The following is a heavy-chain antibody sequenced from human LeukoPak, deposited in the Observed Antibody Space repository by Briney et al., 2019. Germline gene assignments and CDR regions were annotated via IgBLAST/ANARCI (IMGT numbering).Heavy chain of an antibody. V-gene: IGHV1-2*06. CDR3: AREYYYDSSGYYYEIYYYGMDV. Sequence: ASVKVSCKASGYTFTGYYMHWVRQAPGQGLEWMGRINPNSGGTNYAQKFQGRVTMTRDTSIGTAYMELSRLRSDDTAVYYCAREYYYDSSGYYYEIYYYGMDVWGQGTTVTVSS. J-gene: IGHJ6*02. D-gene: IGHD3-22*01. CDR1: GYTFTGYY. CDR2: INPNSGGT.